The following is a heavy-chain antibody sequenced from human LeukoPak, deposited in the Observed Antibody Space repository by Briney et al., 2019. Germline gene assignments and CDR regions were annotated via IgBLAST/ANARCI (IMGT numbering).Heavy chain of an antibody. D-gene: IGHD3-22*01. J-gene: IGHJ4*02. CDR2: TSYDERNK. V-gene: IGHV3-30*04. CDR3: ARGWDNNDSSGYSA. CDR1: GFTFSSNA. Sequence: GGSLRLSCAASGFTFSSNAMHWVRQAPGKGLEWVAATSYDERNKYYGDSVRGRFTISRDNSKNTLYLQMSSLRVEDTALYYCARGWDNNDSSGYSAWGQGTLVTVSS.